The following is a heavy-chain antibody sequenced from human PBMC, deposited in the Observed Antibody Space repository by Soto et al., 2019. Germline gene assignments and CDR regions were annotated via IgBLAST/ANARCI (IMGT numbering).Heavy chain of an antibody. Sequence: QVQLVESGGGVVQPGRSLRLSCAASGFTFSTHAMHWVRQAPGKGLECVAIVSFDGSNKYYEDSVKGRFTISRDNSKNTLYLQMSGLTPEDTAVYYCARDQTGITTTGGGRIDHWGQGTLVTVSS. CDR1: GFTFSTHA. CDR3: ARDQTGITTTGGGRIDH. V-gene: IGHV3-30-3*01. J-gene: IGHJ4*02. CDR2: VSFDGSNK. D-gene: IGHD1-20*01.